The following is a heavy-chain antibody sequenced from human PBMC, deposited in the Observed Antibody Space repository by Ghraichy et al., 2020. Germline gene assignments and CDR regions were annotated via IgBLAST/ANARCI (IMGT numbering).Heavy chain of an antibody. D-gene: IGHD1-7*01. CDR1: GGSFSGYY. J-gene: IGHJ4*02. CDR2: INHSGST. V-gene: IGHV4-34*01. Sequence: SQTLSLTCAVYGGSFSGYYWSWIRQPPGKGLEWIGEINHSGSTNYNPSIESRVTISVDTSKNHFSLRLISVTAADTAVYYCARAPEELIPPVFDFWGQGTLVTVSS. CDR3: ARAPEELIPPVFDF.